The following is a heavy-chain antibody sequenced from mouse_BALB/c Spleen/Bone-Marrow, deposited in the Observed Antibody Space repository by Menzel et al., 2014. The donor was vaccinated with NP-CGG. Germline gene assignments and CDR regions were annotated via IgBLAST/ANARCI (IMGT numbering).Heavy chain of an antibody. CDR2: IYPGDGDT. CDR1: GYAFSSSW. J-gene: IGHJ2*01. D-gene: IGHD2-1*01. Sequence: LVESGPELVKPGASVKISCKASGYAFSSSWMNWVKQRPGQGHEWIGRIYPGDGDTNYNGKFKGKATLTADKSSSTAYMQLSSLTSVDSAVYFCVRGGNYRFDYRGQGTTLTVSS. CDR3: VRGGNYRFDY. V-gene: IGHV1-82*01.